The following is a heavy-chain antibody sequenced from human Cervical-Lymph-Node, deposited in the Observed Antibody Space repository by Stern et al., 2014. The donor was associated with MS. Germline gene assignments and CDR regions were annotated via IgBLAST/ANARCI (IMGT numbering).Heavy chain of an antibody. Sequence: QLQLQDSGPGLVTPSQTLSLTCTVSGGSISSGGYYWSWIRQHPGKGLEWIGYIYYSGSTYYNPSLKSRVTISVDTSKNQFSLKLSSVTAADTAVYYCARVSYDFWSGYYAFDYWGQGTLVTVSS. CDR2: IYYSGST. CDR3: ARVSYDFWSGYYAFDY. V-gene: IGHV4-31*03. CDR1: GGSISSGGYY. D-gene: IGHD3-3*01. J-gene: IGHJ4*02.